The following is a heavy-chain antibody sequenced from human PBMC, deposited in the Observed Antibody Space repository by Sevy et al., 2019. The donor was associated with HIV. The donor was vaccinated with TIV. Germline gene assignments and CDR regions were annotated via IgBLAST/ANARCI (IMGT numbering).Heavy chain of an antibody. CDR1: GGTFSSYA. V-gene: IGHV1-69*13. J-gene: IGHJ6*02. Sequence: ASVKDSCKASGGTFSSYAISWVRQAPGQGLEWMGGIIPIFGTANYAQKFQGRVTITADESTSTAYMELSSLRSEDTAVYYCARDHIAAQPAGMDVWGQGTTVTVSS. CDR3: ARDHIAAQPAGMDV. CDR2: IIPIFGTA. D-gene: IGHD6-6*01.